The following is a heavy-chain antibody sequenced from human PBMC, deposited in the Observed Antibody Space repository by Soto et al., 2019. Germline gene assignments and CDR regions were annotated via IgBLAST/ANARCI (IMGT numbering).Heavy chain of an antibody. Sequence: EVQLVESGGGLVQPGGSLRLSCAASGFTVSSNYMSWVRQAPGKGLEWVSVIYSGGSTYYADSVKGRFTISRHNSKNTLYLQMNSLRAEDTAVYYCARENVDYSNYGYFDYGGQGTLVTVSS. D-gene: IGHD4-4*01. V-gene: IGHV3-53*04. J-gene: IGHJ4*02. CDR2: IYSGGST. CDR1: GFTVSSNY. CDR3: ARENVDYSNYGYFDY.